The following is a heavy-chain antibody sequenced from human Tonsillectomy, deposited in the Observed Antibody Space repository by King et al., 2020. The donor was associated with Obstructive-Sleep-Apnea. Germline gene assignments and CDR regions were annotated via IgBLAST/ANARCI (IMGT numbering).Heavy chain of an antibody. V-gene: IGHV3-30*02. Sequence: VQLVESGGGVVQPGGSLRLSCAASGFTFSNYGMHWVRQAPGKGLEWVTFIRYDGSDKYYADSVKGRFTISRDNSKNTLYLQMNSLRAEDTAVYYCANGLVHLNYYFYYGMDVWGQGTTVTVSS. CDR2: IRYDGSDK. CDR1: GFTFSNYG. D-gene: IGHD1-1*01. CDR3: ANGLVHLNYYFYYGMDV. J-gene: IGHJ6*02.